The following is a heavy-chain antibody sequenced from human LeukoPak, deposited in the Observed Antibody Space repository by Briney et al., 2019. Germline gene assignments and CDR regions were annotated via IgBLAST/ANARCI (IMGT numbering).Heavy chain of an antibody. CDR2: ISRSDSTI. J-gene: IGHJ5*01. V-gene: IGHV3-11*01. Sequence: GGPLRLSCAASGFNLSDYYMTWIRQAPGKGLEWVSYISRSDSTIYYADSVKGRFTISRDNAKNSLYLQMNSVTAEDTAVYYCARDREQGVGRRWFDSWGQGTLVTVSS. CDR1: GFNLSDYY. CDR3: ARDREQGVGRRWFDS. D-gene: IGHD2-15*01.